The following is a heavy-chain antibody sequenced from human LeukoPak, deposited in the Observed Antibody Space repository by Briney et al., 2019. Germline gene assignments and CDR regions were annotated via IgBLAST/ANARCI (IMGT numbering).Heavy chain of an antibody. V-gene: IGHV1-2*02. CDR2: INPNSGAT. J-gene: IGHJ6*03. CDR3: ARAAKTHDYGDPHYYYYMDV. Sequence: ASVKVSCKASGYTFTDYYIHWVRQAPGQGLEWVGWINPNSGATNYAQKFHGRVTMASDTSIRTAYMDLNRVGPDDTAVYYCARAAKTHDYGDPHYYYYMDVWGKGTTVTISS. CDR1: GYTFTDYY. D-gene: IGHD4-17*01.